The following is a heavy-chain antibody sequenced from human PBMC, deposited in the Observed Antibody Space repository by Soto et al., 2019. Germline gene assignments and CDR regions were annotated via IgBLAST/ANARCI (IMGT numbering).Heavy chain of an antibody. CDR1: VYSFTVDL. CDR3: ARGGSNIVVVPAAMLGYMDV. D-gene: IGHD2-2*01. V-gene: IGHV1-18*01. Sequence: LLKLDRKTSVYSFTVDLSSWRRIKTRQGLEWMGWISAYNGNTNYAQKLQGRVTMTTDTSTSTAYMELRSLRSDDTAVYYCARGGSNIVVVPAAMLGYMDVWGKGTTVTVSS. CDR2: ISAYNGNT. J-gene: IGHJ6*03.